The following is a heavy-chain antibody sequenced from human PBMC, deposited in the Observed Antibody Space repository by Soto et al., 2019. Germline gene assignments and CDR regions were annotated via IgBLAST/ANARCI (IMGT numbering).Heavy chain of an antibody. CDR2: IFSNDEK. Sequence: QVTVKESGPVLVKPTETLTLTCTVSGFSLSNAGLGVSWIRQPPGKALEWLAHIFSNDEKSYSTSLKSRLTISKYTSKSQVVLIMTNMDPVDTATYYCASAYITSWYWFDPWGQGTQVTVSS. D-gene: IGHD6-13*01. CDR3: ASAYITSWYWFDP. J-gene: IGHJ5*02. CDR1: GFSLSNAGLG. V-gene: IGHV2-26*01.